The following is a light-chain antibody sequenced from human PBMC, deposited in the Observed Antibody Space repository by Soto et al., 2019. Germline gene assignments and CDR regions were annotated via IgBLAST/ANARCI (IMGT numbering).Light chain of an antibody. Sequence: SYELTQPPSVSVSPGQTARITCSGDALPNQYGYWYQQKPGQAPVLVIYKDSERRSGIPERFSGSSSGTTVTLTISGVQAEDEADYYCQSADTSGAIWVFGGGTKLTVL. J-gene: IGLJ3*02. CDR1: ALPNQY. CDR2: KDS. CDR3: QSADTSGAIWV. V-gene: IGLV3-25*03.